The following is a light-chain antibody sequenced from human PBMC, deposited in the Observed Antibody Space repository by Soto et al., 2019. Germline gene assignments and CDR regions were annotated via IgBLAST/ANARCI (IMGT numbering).Light chain of an antibody. CDR3: FSYAASYTYV. CDR2: DVS. CDR1: SSDVGGYNY. V-gene: IGLV2-11*01. J-gene: IGLJ1*01. Sequence: QSALTQPRSVSASPGQSVTISCTGTSSDVGGYNYVSWFQQHPGKAPKVMIYDVSKRPSGVPDRFSGSKSGNTASLTISGLQAEDEADYYFFSYAASYTYVFGT.